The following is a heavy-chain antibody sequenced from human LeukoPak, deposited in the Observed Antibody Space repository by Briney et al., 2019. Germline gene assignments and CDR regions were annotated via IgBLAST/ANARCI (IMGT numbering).Heavy chain of an antibody. CDR3: ARTMFTNYDFWSGPDY. D-gene: IGHD3-3*01. CDR1: GGSISSGGYY. V-gene: IGHV4-30-2*01. CDR2: IYHSGST. J-gene: IGHJ4*02. Sequence: SQTLSLTCTVSGGSISSGGYYWSWIRQPPGKGLEWIGYIYHSGSTYYNPSLKSRVTISVDRSKNQFSLKLSSVTAADTAVYYCARTMFTNYDFWSGPDYWGQGTLVTVSS.